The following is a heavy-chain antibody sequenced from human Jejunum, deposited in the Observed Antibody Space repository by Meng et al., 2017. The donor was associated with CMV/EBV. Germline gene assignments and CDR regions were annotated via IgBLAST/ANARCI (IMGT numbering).Heavy chain of an antibody. CDR2: RDYRETA. D-gene: IGHD2/OR15-2a*01. J-gene: IGHJ5*02. CDR3: ATTLYPKPFLNHFDP. Sequence: GGSITRYYVRWLRQPPGKGLEWIGYRDYRETAYYSPSLRSRVTISADTTTNQFSLRLTSVTPADAAVYFCATTLYPKPFLNHFDPWGQGTLVTVSS. CDR1: GGSITRYY. V-gene: IGHV4-59*01.